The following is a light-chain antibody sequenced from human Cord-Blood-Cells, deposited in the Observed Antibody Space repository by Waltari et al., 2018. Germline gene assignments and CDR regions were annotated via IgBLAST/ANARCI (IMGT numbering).Light chain of an antibody. CDR3: SSYTSSSAV. CDR2: DVS. J-gene: IGLJ3*02. CDR1: SSDVGGYNY. V-gene: IGLV2-14*03. Sequence: QSALTQPASVSGSPGQSITIPCTGTSSDVGGYNYVSWYQQHPGKAPKLMIYDVSNRPSGFSNRFSGSKSGNTASLTISGLQAEDETDYYCSSYTSSSAVFGGGTKLTVL.